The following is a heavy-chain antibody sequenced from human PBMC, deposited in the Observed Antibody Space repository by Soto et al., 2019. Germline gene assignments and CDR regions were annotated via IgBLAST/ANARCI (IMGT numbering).Heavy chain of an antibody. CDR2: IIPIFGTA. CDR1: GGTFSSYA. J-gene: IGHJ4*02. Sequence: QVQLVQSGAEVKKPGSSVKVSCKASGGTFSSYAISWVRQAPGQGLEWMGGIIPIFGTANYAQKFQGRVTITADDSTRTAYMELSSLRSEDTAVYYCATQDWGDSSSWYRALDYWGQGTLVTVSS. V-gene: IGHV1-69*01. CDR3: ATQDWGDSSSWYRALDY. D-gene: IGHD6-13*01.